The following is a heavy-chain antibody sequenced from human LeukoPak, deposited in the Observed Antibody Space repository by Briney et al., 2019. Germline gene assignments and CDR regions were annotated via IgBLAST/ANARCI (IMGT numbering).Heavy chain of an antibody. CDR1: GFTFSIYS. Sequence: GGSLRLSCAASGFTFSIYSMNWVRQAPGKGLEWVSSITSSSSYIYYADSMKGRFTISRDNAKNSLFLQMNSLRTEDTAVYYCARDRETYSYFYHGVDVWGQGTTVTVSS. D-gene: IGHD1-26*01. V-gene: IGHV3-21*01. J-gene: IGHJ6*02. CDR2: ITSSSSYI. CDR3: ARDRETYSYFYHGVDV.